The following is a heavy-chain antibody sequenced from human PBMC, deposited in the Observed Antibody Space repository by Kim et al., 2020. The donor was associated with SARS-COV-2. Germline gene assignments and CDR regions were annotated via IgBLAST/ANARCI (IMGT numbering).Heavy chain of an antibody. V-gene: IGHV3-15*01. D-gene: IGHD6-6*01. Sequence: TDYDAPVKGKFTISRDDSKNTLYMQMNSLKTEDTAVYYCTTVSYSSSSYYWGQGTLVTVSS. J-gene: IGHJ4*02. CDR2: T. CDR3: TTVSYSSSSYY.